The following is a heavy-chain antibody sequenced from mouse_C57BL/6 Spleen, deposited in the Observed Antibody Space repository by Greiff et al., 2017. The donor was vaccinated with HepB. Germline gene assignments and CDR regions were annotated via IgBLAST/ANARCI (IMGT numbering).Heavy chain of an antibody. V-gene: IGHV5-17*01. CDR3: ASGRAWFAY. CDR1: GFTFSDYG. CDR2: ISSGSSTI. J-gene: IGHJ3*01. Sequence: DVKLVESGGGLVKPGGSLKLSCAASGFTFSDYGMHWVRQAPEKGLEWVAYISSGSSTIYYADTVKGRFTISRDNAKNTLFLQMTSLRSEDTAMYYCASGRAWFAYWGQGTLVTVSA.